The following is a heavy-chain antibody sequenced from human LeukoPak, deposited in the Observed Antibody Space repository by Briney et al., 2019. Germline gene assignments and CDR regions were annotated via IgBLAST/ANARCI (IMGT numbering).Heavy chain of an antibody. CDR1: GYTFTGYY. J-gene: IGHJ4*02. V-gene: IGHV1-2*02. D-gene: IGHD3-9*01. CDR3: ARADLLTGYSTLDF. CDR2: INPNSGGT. Sequence: ASLKVSCKASGYTFTGYYMHWVRQAPGQGLEWMGWINPNSGGTNYAQKFQGRVTMTRDTSITTAYMELTRLRSDDTAVYYCARADLLTGYSTLDFWGQGTLVAVSS.